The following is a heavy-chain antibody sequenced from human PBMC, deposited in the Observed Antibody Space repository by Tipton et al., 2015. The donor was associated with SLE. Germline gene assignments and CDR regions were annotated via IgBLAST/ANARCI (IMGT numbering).Heavy chain of an antibody. CDR2: INHSGST. CDR1: GGSFSDYY. D-gene: IGHD3-10*02. Sequence: TLSLTCAVYGGSFSDYYWSWIRQPPGKGLEWIGEINHSGSTNYNPPLKSRVTISVDTSKNQLSLKLSSVTAADTAVYHCARVSGRHNYVLDYWGQGTLVTASS. J-gene: IGHJ4*02. V-gene: IGHV4-34*01. CDR3: ARVSGRHNYVLDY.